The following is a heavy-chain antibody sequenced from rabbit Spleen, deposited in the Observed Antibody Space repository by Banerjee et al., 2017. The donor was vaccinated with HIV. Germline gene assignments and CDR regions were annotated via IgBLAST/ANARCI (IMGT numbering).Heavy chain of an antibody. CDR3: ARNYVNAFDP. J-gene: IGHJ2*01. V-gene: IGHV1S45*01. Sequence: LEESWGGLVTPGGTLTLTCTVSGFSFSSNWICWVRQAPGKGLEWIACIDTNDGDTDYANWPKGRFTISKTSSTTVTLQMTSLTAADTATYFCARNYVNAFDPWGPGTLVTVS. CDR2: IDTNDGDT. D-gene: IGHD1-1*01. CDR1: GFSFSSNW.